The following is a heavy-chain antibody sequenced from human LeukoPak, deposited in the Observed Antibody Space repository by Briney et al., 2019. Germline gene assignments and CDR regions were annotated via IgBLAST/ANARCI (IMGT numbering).Heavy chain of an antibody. CDR1: GGSFSGYY. D-gene: IGHD2-2*01. V-gene: IGHV4-34*01. CDR2: INHSGST. CDR3: ARGGIVVVPVACDY. Sequence: SETLSLTCAVYGGSFSGYYWSWIRQPPGKGLEWIGEINHSGSTNYNPSLKSRVTISVDTSKNQFSLKLSSVTAADTAVYYCARGGIVVVPVACDYWGQGTLVTVSS. J-gene: IGHJ4*02.